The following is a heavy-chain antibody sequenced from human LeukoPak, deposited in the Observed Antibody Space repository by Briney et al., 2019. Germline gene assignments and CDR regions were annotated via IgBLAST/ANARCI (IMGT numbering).Heavy chain of an antibody. CDR3: ARILGSGSYYNAYNWFDP. V-gene: IGHV4-34*01. Sequence: PSETLSLTCAVSGGSLSGYYWSWIRQPPGKGLEWIGDINHSGGTSYSPSLKSRVTISVDTSKNQFSLKLSSVTAADTAVYYCARILGSGSYYNAYNWFDPWGQGTLVTVSS. CDR1: GGSLSGYY. D-gene: IGHD3-10*02. J-gene: IGHJ5*02. CDR2: INHSGGT.